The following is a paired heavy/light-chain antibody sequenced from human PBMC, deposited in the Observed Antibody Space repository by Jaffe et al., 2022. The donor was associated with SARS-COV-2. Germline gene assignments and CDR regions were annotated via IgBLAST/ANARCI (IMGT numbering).Heavy chain of an antibody. D-gene: IGHD3-22*01. CDR3: ASSGPHAYYDDSGRYYPSWAKPKRDWNFDY. J-gene: IGHJ4*02. V-gene: IGHV1-2*06. Sequence: QVQLVQSGAEVKKPGASVKVSCKASGYTFTDYFMHWVRQAPGQGLEWMGRINPNSGGTNYAQKFQGRVTMTRDTSISTAYLELSRLRSDDTAVYYCASSGPHAYYDDSGRYYPSWAKPKRDWNFDYWGQGTLVTVSS. CDR2: INPNSGGT. CDR1: GYTFTDYF.
Light chain of an antibody. CDR2: EVT. CDR3: SSYTTSTTLVV. J-gene: IGLJ2*01. V-gene: IGLV2-14*01. CDR1: SSDVGGYNY. Sequence: QSALTQPASVSGSPGQSITISCTGTSSDVGGYNYVSWYQQHPGKAPKLMIYEVTNRPSGVSNRFSGSKSGNTASLTISGLQAEDEADYYCSSYTTSTTLVVFGGGTKLTVL.